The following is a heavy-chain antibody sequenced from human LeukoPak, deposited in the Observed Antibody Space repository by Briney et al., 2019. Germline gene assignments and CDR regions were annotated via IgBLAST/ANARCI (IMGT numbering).Heavy chain of an antibody. J-gene: IGHJ4*02. D-gene: IGHD6-13*01. CDR3: ARDTSIAAAGPET. CDR2: IYYSGST. Sequence: PSETLSLTCTVSGGSISSGGYYWSWIRQHPGKGLEWIGYIYYSGSTYYNPSLKSRVTISVDTSKNQFSLKLSSVTAAATAVYYCARDTSIAAAGPETWGQGTLVTVSS. V-gene: IGHV4-31*03. CDR1: GGSISSGGYY.